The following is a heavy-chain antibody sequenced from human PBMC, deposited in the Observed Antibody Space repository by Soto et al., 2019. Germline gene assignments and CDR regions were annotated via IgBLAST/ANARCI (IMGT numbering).Heavy chain of an antibody. CDR1: GCSISSGGYS. D-gene: IGHD6-6*01. CDR3: ARDRHNNFFDP. J-gene: IGHJ5*02. CDR2: IYYSGST. V-gene: IGHV4-30-2*05. Sequence: SETLSLTCAVSGCSISSGGYSWSWIRQPPGKGLEWIGYIYYSGSTYYNPSLESRVAISLDTSRSQFSLTLHSVTAADTAIYYCARDRHNNFFDPWGQGTLVTVSS.